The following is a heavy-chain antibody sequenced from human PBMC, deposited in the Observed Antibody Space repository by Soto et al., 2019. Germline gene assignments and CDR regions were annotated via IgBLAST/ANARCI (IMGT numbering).Heavy chain of an antibody. CDR3: ERDYPSYYGSVTCAFDY. V-gene: IGHV1-18*01. Sequence: QGLEWMGWISAYNGNTNYSQKLQGKVTITTDTSTSTAYLEVRSLRSDETDVYYCERDYPSYYGSVTCAFDYWGQGNLVSVPS. CDR2: ISAYNGNT. J-gene: IGHJ4*02. D-gene: IGHD3-10*01.